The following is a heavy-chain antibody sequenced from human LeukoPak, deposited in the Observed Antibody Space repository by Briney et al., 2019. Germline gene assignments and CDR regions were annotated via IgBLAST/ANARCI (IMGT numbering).Heavy chain of an antibody. CDR2: ISGSGAST. D-gene: IGHD5-18*01. V-gene: IGHV3-23*01. J-gene: IGHJ4*02. CDR1: GFTFTDYA. Sequence: PGGSLRLSCAASGFTFTDYAMSWVRQAPGKGLEGVSAISGSGASTYYADSVKGRFTISRDNSKNTLYLQMNSLRAEDTALYYCAKDGRGGYSYGSYFDSWGQGILVTVSS. CDR3: AKDGRGGYSYGSYFDS.